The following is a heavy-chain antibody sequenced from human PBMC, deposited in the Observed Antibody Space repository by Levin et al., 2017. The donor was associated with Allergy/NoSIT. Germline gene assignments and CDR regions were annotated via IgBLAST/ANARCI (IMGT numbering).Heavy chain of an antibody. V-gene: IGHV1-69*02. J-gene: IGHJ3*02. CDR1: GGTFSSYT. Sequence: PGESLKISCKASGGTFSSYTISWVRQAPGQGLEWMGRIIPILGIANYAQKFQGRVTITADKSTSTAYMELSSLRSEDTAVYYCARRPYSGSYPREDDAFDIWGQGTMVTVSS. D-gene: IGHD1-26*01. CDR2: IIPILGIA. CDR3: ARRPYSGSYPREDDAFDI.